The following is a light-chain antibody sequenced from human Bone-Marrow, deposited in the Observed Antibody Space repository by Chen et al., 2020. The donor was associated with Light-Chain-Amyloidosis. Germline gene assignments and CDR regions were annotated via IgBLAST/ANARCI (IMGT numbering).Light chain of an antibody. CDR1: DLPTKY. V-gene: IGLV3-25*03. CDR3: QSADSSGTYEVI. Sequence: SYELTQPPSVSVSPGQTARITCSGDDLPTKYAYWYQQKPGQAPVLVIHRDTEGPSGISERFCGSRSGTTATLTISGVQAEDEDDYHCQSADSSGTYEVIVGGGTKLTVL. CDR2: RDT. J-gene: IGLJ2*01.